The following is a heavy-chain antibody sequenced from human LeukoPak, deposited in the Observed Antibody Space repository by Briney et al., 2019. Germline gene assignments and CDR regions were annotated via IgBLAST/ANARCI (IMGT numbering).Heavy chain of an antibody. Sequence: PGGSLRLSCAASGMIFNNHWMHWVRQAPGKGLVWVARINKDGRSTTYADSVKGRFTISRDNTNNSLFLQMNSLRAEDTAVYYCARGKRTMDVWGQGTTVIVS. V-gene: IGHV3-74*01. CDR3: ARGKRTMDV. CDR1: GMIFNNHW. J-gene: IGHJ6*02. CDR2: INKDGRST.